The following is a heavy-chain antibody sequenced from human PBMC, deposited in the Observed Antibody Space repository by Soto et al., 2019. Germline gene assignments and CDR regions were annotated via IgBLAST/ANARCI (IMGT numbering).Heavy chain of an antibody. CDR3: AHSYGETGYYYYGMDV. D-gene: IGHD4-17*01. CDR1: GFSLSTSGVG. CDR2: IYWDDDK. J-gene: IGHJ6*02. Sequence: QITLKESGPTLVKPTQTLTLTCTFSGFSLSTSGVGVGWIRQPPGKALEWLALIYWDDDKRYSPSLKSRLTIPKDTSKNQVVLTMTNMDPVDTATYYCAHSYGETGYYYYGMDVWGQGTTVTVSS. V-gene: IGHV2-5*02.